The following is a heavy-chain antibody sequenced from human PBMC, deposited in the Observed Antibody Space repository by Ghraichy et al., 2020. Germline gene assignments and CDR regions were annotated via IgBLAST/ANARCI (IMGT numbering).Heavy chain of an antibody. CDR2: INHSGST. D-gene: IGHD3-10*01. V-gene: IGHV4-34*01. CDR1: GGSFSGYY. J-gene: IGHJ6*02. CDR3: ARSTINYYGSGRNRGMDV. Sequence: SETLSLTCAVYGGSFSGYYWSWIRQPPGKGLEWIGEINHSGSTNYNPSLKSRVTISVDTSKNQFSLKLSSVTAADTAVYYCARSTINYYGSGRNRGMDVWGQGTTVTVSS.